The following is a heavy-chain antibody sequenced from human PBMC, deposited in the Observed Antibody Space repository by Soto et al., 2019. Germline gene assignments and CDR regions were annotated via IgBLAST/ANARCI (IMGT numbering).Heavy chain of an antibody. Sequence: QVQLVESGGGVVQPGRSLRLSCAASGFTFSSYGMHWVRQAPGKGLEWVAVIWYDGSNKYYADSVKGRFTISRDNSKNTLYLQMNSLRAEDTAVYYCARELQYYDSSGYYYTSALDIRGQGTMVTVSS. CDR1: GFTFSSYG. CDR2: IWYDGSNK. D-gene: IGHD3-22*01. CDR3: ARELQYYDSSGYYYTSALDI. V-gene: IGHV3-33*01. J-gene: IGHJ3*02.